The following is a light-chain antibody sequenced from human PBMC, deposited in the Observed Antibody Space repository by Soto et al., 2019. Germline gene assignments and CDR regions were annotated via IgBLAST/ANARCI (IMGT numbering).Light chain of an antibody. CDR2: SGD. V-gene: IGLV1-44*01. CDR1: RSNVGTNH. Sequence: QSVLTQPPSASGTPGQRVTISCSGSRSNVGTNHVNWYQQFPGSAPKLLIHSGDQRPSGVPDRFSGSESGTSASLAISGLLSADEADYFCKSYAGSNTYVFGSGTKVTVL. J-gene: IGLJ1*01. CDR3: KSYAGSNTYV.